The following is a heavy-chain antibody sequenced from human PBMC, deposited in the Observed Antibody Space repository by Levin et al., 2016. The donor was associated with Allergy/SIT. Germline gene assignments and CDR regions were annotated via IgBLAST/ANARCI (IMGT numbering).Heavy chain of an antibody. J-gene: IGHJ6*03. D-gene: IGHD3-3*01. CDR3: ARGQGPHYDFWSGYYVRRPTHYMDV. CDR2: IYYSGST. V-gene: IGHV4-59*12. Sequence: WIRQPPGKGLEWIGYIYYSGSTNYNPSLKSRVTISVDTSKNQFSLKLSSVTAADTAVYYCARGQGPHYDFWSGYYVRRPTHYMDVWGKGTTVTVSS.